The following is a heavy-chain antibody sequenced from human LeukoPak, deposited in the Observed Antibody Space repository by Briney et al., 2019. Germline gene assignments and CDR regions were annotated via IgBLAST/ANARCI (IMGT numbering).Heavy chain of an antibody. V-gene: IGHV5-51*01. CDR2: ISPGDFDT. CDR3: ARHQGGMDV. Sequence: RGESLKISCKASGYSFTAYWVAWVRQMPGKGLEWMGMISPGDFDTRYTPSFKGQVTISADKSISTAYLQWSSLKASDTAIYYCARHQGGMDVWGQGTTVTVSS. CDR1: GYSFTAYW. J-gene: IGHJ6*02.